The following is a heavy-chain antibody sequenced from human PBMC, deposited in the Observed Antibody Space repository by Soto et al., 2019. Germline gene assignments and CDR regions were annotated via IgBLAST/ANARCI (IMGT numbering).Heavy chain of an antibody. CDR3: SRGIAVAGGGVFWFDH. Sequence: SESLSLTCAVSGCCISSQYLSWIRQTPGKGLEWVGYIYSNGSTKYDPSVKSRVTISRDKSKNTFYLQLSSVTAADTAVYYCSRGIAVAGGGVFWFDHWGQGTLVTVSS. D-gene: IGHD6-19*01. J-gene: IGHJ5*02. CDR1: GCCISSQY. V-gene: IGHV4-59*11. CDR2: IYSNGST.